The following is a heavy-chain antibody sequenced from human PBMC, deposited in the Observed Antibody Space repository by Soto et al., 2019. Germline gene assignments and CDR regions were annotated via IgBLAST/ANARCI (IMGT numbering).Heavy chain of an antibody. CDR3: ARSARFNGGDWDAFDI. D-gene: IGHD2-21*02. J-gene: IGHJ3*02. CDR1: GYTFTYRY. V-gene: IGHV1-45*02. Sequence: ASVKVSCKASGYTFTYRYLHWVRQAPGQALEWMGWITPFNGNTNYAQKFQDRVTITRDRSMSTAYMELSSLRSEDTAMYYCARSARFNGGDWDAFDIWGQGTMVTVSS. CDR2: ITPFNGNT.